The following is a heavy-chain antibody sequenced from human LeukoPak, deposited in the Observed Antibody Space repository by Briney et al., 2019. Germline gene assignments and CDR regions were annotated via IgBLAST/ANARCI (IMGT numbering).Heavy chain of an antibody. J-gene: IGHJ4*02. D-gene: IGHD5-24*01. V-gene: IGHV1-8*03. CDR2: INPDTGDK. CDR3: ARTTSMAASGYDY. Sequence: ASVKVSCKASGYTFTNYHINWVRQASGQGLEWMTWINPDTGDKGYARKFQDRVTITTDTSISTAYMELSSLSSEDTAVYFCARTTSMAASGYDYWGQGTLVSVSS. CDR1: GYTFTNYH.